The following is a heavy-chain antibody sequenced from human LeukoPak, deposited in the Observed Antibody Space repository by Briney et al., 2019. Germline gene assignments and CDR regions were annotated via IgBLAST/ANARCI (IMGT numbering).Heavy chain of an antibody. D-gene: IGHD3-16*01. CDR3: GRDRFTWGSHHFPEH. J-gene: IGHJ1*01. V-gene: IGHV1-46*01. CDR2: INPRGGST. CDR1: GYSFADYH. Sequence: GASVKVSCKASGYSFADYHIHWVRQAPGQGLEWMGIINPRGGSTTYAQKFQGRVTMARDSSANTVFMEVNSLRSDDTAMYCCGRDRFTWGSHHFPEHWGQGTLVTVSS.